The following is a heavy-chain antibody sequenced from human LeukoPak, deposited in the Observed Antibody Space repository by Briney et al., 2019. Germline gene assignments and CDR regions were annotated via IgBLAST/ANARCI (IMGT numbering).Heavy chain of an antibody. V-gene: IGHV3-7*01. CDR2: IKQDGSEK. CDR3: AREAIVVVPAAPSNY. D-gene: IGHD2-2*01. Sequence: GGSLRLSCAASGFTFSSYWMSWARQAPGKGLEWVANIKQDGSEKYYVDSVKGRFTISRDNAKNSLYLQMNSLRAEDTAVYYCAREAIVVVPAAPSNYWGQGTLVTVSS. J-gene: IGHJ4*02. CDR1: GFTFSSYW.